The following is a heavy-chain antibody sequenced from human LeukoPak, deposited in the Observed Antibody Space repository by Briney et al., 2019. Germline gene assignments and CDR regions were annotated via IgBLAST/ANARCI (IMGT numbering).Heavy chain of an antibody. CDR3: ARDYPYSSGWYGVY. Sequence: ASVKVSCKASGYTFTGYYMHWVRQAPGPGLEWMGRINPNSGGTNYAQKFQGRVTMTRDTSISTAYMELSRLRSDDTAVYYCARDYPYSSGWYGVYWGQGTLVTVSS. D-gene: IGHD6-19*01. CDR2: INPNSGGT. V-gene: IGHV1-2*06. J-gene: IGHJ4*02. CDR1: GYTFTGYY.